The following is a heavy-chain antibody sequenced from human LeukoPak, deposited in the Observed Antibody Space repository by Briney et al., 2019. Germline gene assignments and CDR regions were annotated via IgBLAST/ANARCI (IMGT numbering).Heavy chain of an antibody. CDR2: ISGSGSRT. CDR3: AKDERGYDFNIDN. V-gene: IGHV3-23*01. CDR1: GFSFGNYA. Sequence: PGGSLRLSCAASGFSFGNYAMSWVRQAPGKGLEWVSSISGSGSRTYYADSVKGRFTISRDNSKNSLYLQMNSLRADDAAVYYCAKDERGYDFNIDNWGQGTLVTVSS. D-gene: IGHD5-12*01. J-gene: IGHJ4*02.